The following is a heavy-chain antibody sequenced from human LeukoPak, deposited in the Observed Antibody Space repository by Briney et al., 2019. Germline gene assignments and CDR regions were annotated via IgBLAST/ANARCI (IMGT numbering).Heavy chain of an antibody. J-gene: IGHJ4*02. V-gene: IGHV4-30-4*08. Sequence: SQTLSLTCTVSGGPISSGDYYWSWIRQPPGKGLEWIGYIYYSGSTYYNPSLKSRVTISVDTSKNQFSLKLSSVTTADTAVYYCARVGSGPLFDYWGQGTLVTVSS. CDR3: ARVGSGPLFDY. D-gene: IGHD6-19*01. CDR1: GGPISSGDYY. CDR2: IYYSGST.